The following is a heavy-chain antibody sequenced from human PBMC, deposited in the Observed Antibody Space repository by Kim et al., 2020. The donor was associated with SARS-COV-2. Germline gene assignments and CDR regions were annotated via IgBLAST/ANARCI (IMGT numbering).Heavy chain of an antibody. D-gene: IGHD2-2*01. Sequence: GGSLRLSCATSGFPFSDYGMHWVRQAPGKGLEWVALIWNNGNNAYYADSVKGRFSISRDNSMNTVYLEMNYLRADDTAVYYCARDGYCTSTGCYYFEYWGQGTLVSVSS. CDR3: ARDGYCTSTGCYYFEY. CDR1: GFPFSDYG. CDR2: IWNNGNNA. V-gene: IGHV3-33*01. J-gene: IGHJ4*02.